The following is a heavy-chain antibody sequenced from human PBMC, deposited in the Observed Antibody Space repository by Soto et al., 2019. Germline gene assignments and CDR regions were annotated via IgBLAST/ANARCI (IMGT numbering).Heavy chain of an antibody. D-gene: IGHD4-17*01. V-gene: IGHV3-11*01. J-gene: IGHJ4*02. Sequence: QVQLVESGGGLVKPGGSLRLSCAASGFAFSDPYMSWIRQAPGKGLEWISYISSSGSNIYYADSVKGRFTISRDNAKKSLYLQMHSPTADETAVYYCARVGASVTTPFDHWGQGTQVTVSS. CDR3: ARVGASVTTPFDH. CDR1: GFAFSDPY. CDR2: ISSSGSNI.